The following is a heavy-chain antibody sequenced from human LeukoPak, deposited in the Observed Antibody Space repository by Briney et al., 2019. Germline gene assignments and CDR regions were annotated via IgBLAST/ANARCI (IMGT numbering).Heavy chain of an antibody. D-gene: IGHD3-3*01. V-gene: IGHV1-8*03. Sequence: AASVKVSCKASGYTFTSYDINWARQATGQGLEWMGWMNPNSGNTGYAQKFQGRVTITRNTSISTAYMELSRLRSDDTAVYYCARDGENWFDPWGQGTLVTVSS. CDR2: MNPNSGNT. CDR3: ARDGENWFDP. CDR1: GYTFTSYD. J-gene: IGHJ5*02.